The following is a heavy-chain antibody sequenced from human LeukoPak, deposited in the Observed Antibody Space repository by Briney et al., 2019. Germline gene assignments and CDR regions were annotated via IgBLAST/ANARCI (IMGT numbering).Heavy chain of an antibody. CDR1: GYTFTSYD. J-gene: IGHJ4*02. CDR3: AALVGATTAFDY. D-gene: IGHD1-26*01. V-gene: IGHV1-8*03. CDR2: MNPNSGNT. Sequence: ASVKVSCKASGYTFTSYDINWVRQATGQGLEWMGWMNPNSGNTGYAQKFQGRVTITRNTSISTAYMELSSLRSEGTAVYYCAALVGATTAFDYWGQGTLVTVSS.